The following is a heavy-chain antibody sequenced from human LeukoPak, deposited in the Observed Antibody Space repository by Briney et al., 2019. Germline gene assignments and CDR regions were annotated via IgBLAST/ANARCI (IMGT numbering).Heavy chain of an antibody. Sequence: GGSLRLSCAASGFAFNKYWMHWVHQAPGKGLVWVSRINGDGSTTSYADSVKGGFTISRDNAKNTLYLQMSSLRAEDTAVYYCATGNYYDSRGYYTFGHWGQGTLVTVSS. J-gene: IGHJ4*02. CDR3: ATGNYYDSRGYYTFGH. D-gene: IGHD3-22*01. CDR1: GFAFNKYW. CDR2: INGDGSTT. V-gene: IGHV3-74*01.